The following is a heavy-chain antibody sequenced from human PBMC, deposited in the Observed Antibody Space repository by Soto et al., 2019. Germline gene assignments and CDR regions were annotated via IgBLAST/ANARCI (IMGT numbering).Heavy chain of an antibody. V-gene: IGHV1-2*02. CDR3: TTLRLDP. CDR2: INPNNGLT. J-gene: IGHJ5*02. CDR1: GYTFTALY. Sequence: QVQLVQSGAEVKKPGASVKVSCKASGYTFTALYMNWVRQAPGQGLEWMGWINPNNGLTKLAQKFQDRVTMTRDTSISTAYMELTRLTSDDTAVYYCTTLRLDPWGQGTLVTVSS.